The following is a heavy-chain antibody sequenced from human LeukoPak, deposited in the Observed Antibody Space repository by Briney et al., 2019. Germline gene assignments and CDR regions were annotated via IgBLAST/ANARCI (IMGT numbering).Heavy chain of an antibody. Sequence: SETLSLTCAVYGGSFSGYYWSWIRQPPGKGLEWIGEINHSGSTNYNPSLKSRVTMSVDTSKNQFSLKLSSVTAADTAVYYCARRRGHANLLTYDYWGQGTLVTVSS. CDR3: ARRRGHANLLTYDY. CDR2: INHSGST. D-gene: IGHD1-26*01. V-gene: IGHV4-34*01. CDR1: GGSFSGYY. J-gene: IGHJ4*02.